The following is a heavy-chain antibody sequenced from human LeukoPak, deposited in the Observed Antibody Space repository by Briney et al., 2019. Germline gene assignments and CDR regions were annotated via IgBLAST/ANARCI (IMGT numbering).Heavy chain of an antibody. CDR1: GYTFTAYS. Sequence: GASVKLSCKASGYTFTAYSMHWVRQAPGQGLEWMGWIIPNSGGTNYAQKFQGRVTMTRDTSITTAYMELSRLRSDDTAVYYCARDLDYYGSGSFFNIWGQGTMVTVSS. V-gene: IGHV1-2*02. J-gene: IGHJ3*02. CDR2: IIPNSGGT. CDR3: ARDLDYYGSGSFFNI. D-gene: IGHD3-10*01.